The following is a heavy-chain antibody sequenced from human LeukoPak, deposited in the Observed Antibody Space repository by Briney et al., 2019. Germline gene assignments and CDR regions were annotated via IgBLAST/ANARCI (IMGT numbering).Heavy chain of an antibody. CDR2: ISGSRGTT. D-gene: IGHD5-18*01. J-gene: IGHJ4*02. CDR3: ARADSYGSILDY. Sequence: PGGSLRLSCAASGFTFSNFAMSWVRQAPGKGLDWVSSISGSRGTTWYADSVKGRFTISRDNTKNSLHLQMNSLRAEDTAVYYCARADSYGSILDYWGQGTRVIDSS. V-gene: IGHV3-23*01. CDR1: GFTFSNFA.